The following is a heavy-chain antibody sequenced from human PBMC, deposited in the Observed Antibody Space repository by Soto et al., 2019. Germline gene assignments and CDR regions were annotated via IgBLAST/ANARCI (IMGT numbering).Heavy chain of an antibody. CDR3: ARGPRVLRYFDWSHGDEFDY. CDR2: INHSGST. Sequence: SETLSLTCAVYGGSFSGYYWSWIRQSPGKGLEWIGEINHSGSTNYNPSLKSRVTISVDTSKDQFSLKLSSVTVADTDVYYCARGPRVLRYFDWSHGDEFDYWGQGTLVTVSS. D-gene: IGHD3-9*01. V-gene: IGHV4-34*01. CDR1: GGSFSGYY. J-gene: IGHJ4*02.